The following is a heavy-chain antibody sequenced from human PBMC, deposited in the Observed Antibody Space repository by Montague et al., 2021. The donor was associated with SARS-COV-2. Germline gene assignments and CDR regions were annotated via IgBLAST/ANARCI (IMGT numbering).Heavy chain of an antibody. J-gene: IGHJ3*02. Sequence: SETLSLTCTVSGGSISSSSYYWGWIRQPPGKGLEWIGSIYYSGSTYYNPSLKSRVTISVDTSKNPFSLKLSSVTAADTAVYYCARFPTSYYYDSKAAPATPDAFDIWGQGTMVIVSS. D-gene: IGHD3-22*01. V-gene: IGHV4-39*01. CDR1: GGSISSSSYY. CDR2: IYYSGST. CDR3: ARFPTSYYYDSKAAPATPDAFDI.